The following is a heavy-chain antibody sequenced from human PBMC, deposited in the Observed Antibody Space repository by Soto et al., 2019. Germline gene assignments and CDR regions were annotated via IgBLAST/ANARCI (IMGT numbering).Heavy chain of an antibody. CDR2: IWYDGSNK. CDR3: ARDAGWYVDY. V-gene: IGHV3-33*01. CDR1: GFNFSSYG. J-gene: IGHJ4*02. D-gene: IGHD6-19*01. Sequence: QVQLVESGGGVVQPGRSLRLSCAASGFNFSSYGMHWVRQAPGKGLEWVAVIWYDGSNKYYADSVKGRFTISRDNSKNTLYLQMNSLRAEDTAVYYCARDAGWYVDYWGQGTLVTVSS.